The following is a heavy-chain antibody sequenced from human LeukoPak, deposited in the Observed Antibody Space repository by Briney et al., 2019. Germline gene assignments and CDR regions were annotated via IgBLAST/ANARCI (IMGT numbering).Heavy chain of an antibody. CDR2: ISGGGETT. V-gene: IGHV3-23*01. J-gene: IGHJ6*03. Sequence: GGSLRLSCAASGFTFNNYAMNWVRQAPGKGLEWVSSISGGGETTYYADSAKGRFTISRDNSKNTLSLQMNSLTAEDTAVYYCAARRGYYHYMDVWGKGTTVTVSS. D-gene: IGHD3-3*01. CDR3: AARRGYYHYMDV. CDR1: GFTFNNYA.